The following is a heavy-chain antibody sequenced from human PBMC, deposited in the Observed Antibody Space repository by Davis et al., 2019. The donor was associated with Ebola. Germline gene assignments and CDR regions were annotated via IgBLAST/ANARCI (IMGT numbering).Heavy chain of an antibody. D-gene: IGHD3-22*01. V-gene: IGHV4-39*01. Sequence: MPSEPLSPTCTVPGASFASSSYFWPCIRQPPGTRLEWLGSVPYSGSTQYNLSLKSRVTISVDTSKNQFSLKVTSVTAADTAVYFCARNTIYNYDGSVYSSPYYFDFWGQGTLVTVSS. J-gene: IGHJ4*02. CDR1: GASFASSSYF. CDR2: VPYSGST. CDR3: ARNTIYNYDGSVYSSPYYFDF.